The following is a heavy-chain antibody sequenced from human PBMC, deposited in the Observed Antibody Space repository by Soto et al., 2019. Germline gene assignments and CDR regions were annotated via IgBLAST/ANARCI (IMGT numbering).Heavy chain of an antibody. V-gene: IGHV3-33*01. CDR2: IWYDGSNN. Sequence: GGSLRLSCAASGFTFSNYAMHWFRQAPGKGLEWVAVIWYDGSNNYYADSVQGRFTISRDNSKNTLYLQMNSLRAEDTAVYYCATSQYYDFKRAFDYWGQGTLVTVST. D-gene: IGHD3-3*01. J-gene: IGHJ4*02. CDR1: GFTFSNYA. CDR3: ATSQYYDFKRAFDY.